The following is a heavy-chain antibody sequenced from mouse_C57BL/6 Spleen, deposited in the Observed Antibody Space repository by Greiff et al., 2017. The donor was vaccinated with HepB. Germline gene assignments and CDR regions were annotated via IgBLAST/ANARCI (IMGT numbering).Heavy chain of an antibody. J-gene: IGHJ3*01. D-gene: IGHD2-3*01. CDR1: GYTFTNYW. CDR2: IYPGGGYT. V-gene: IGHV1-63*01. Sequence: QVQLQQSGAELVRPGTSVKMSCKASGYTFTNYWIGWAKQRPGHGLEWIGDIYPGGGYTNYNEKLKGKATLTADKSSSTAYMQFSSLTSEDSAIYYCARGGTYDGYYVWFAYWGQGTLVTVSA. CDR3: ARGGTYDGYYVWFAY.